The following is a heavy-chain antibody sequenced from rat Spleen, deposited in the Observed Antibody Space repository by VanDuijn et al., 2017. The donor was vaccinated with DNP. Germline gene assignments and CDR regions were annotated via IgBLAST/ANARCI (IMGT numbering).Heavy chain of an antibody. CDR2: ISYDGGST. CDR1: GFTFSNYG. Sequence: EVQLVESGGGLVQPGRSMKLSCAASGFTFSNYGMAWVRQTPTKGLEWVASISYDGGSTYYRDSVKGRFTISRDNAKSSLYLQMDSLRSEDTATYFCTTDLEYAFDYWGQGVMVTVSS. J-gene: IGHJ2*01. V-gene: IGHV5-20*01. D-gene: IGHD1-7*01. CDR3: TTDLEYAFDY.